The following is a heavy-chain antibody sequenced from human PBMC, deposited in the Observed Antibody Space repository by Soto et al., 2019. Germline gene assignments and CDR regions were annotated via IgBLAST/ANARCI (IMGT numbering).Heavy chain of an antibody. CDR2: ISYGGGDK. CDR3: ARDRLLDSNTYYYNYGMDV. Sequence: PVGSLRLSCAASGFTFNRYAMHWVRQAPGKGLEWVAVISYGGGDKYYADSVKGRFTISRDNSKNTLYLQMNSLRADDTAVYYCARDRLLDSNTYYYNYGMDVWGQGTTVTVSS. CDR1: GFTFNRYA. V-gene: IGHV3-30-3*01. D-gene: IGHD3-22*01. J-gene: IGHJ6*02.